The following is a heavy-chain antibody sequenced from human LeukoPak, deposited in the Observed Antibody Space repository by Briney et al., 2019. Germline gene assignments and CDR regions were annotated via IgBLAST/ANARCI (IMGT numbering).Heavy chain of an antibody. CDR2: IYYSGST. V-gene: IGHV4-59*08. CDR1: GGSISNYH. CDR3: ASGQIAFDI. Sequence: SETLSLTCTVSGGSISNYHWSWIRQPPGKGLEWIGYIYYSGSTNYNPSLKSRVTISLDTSKNQVSLRLSSVTAADTAVYYCASGQIAFDIWGQGTMVIVSS. J-gene: IGHJ3*02.